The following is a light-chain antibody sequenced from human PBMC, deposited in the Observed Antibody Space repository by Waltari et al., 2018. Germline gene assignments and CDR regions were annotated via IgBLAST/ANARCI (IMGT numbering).Light chain of an antibody. J-gene: IGKJ1*01. Sequence: DIVMTQSPDSLAVSLGERATIHCQSSQSILFRSTNKNYLAWYQQKSGQTPKLLIYWASTRESGVPDRFSGSGSGTDFTLTISRLQAEDVAVYYCQQYYSTPQTFGQGTKVEMK. CDR3: QQYYSTPQT. CDR1: QSILFRSTNKNY. CDR2: WAS. V-gene: IGKV4-1*01.